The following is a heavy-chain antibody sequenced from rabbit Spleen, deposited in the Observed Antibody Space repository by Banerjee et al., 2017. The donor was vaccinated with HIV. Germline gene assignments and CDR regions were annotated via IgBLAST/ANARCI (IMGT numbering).Heavy chain of an antibody. V-gene: IGHV1S40*01. CDR1: GVSFSNNHY. Sequence: QSLEESGGGLVKPGGTLTLTCTASGVSFSNNHYMCWVRQAPGKGLEWIACIYADSGDYTYYASWAKGRFTISKTSSTTVTLQMTSLTAADTATYFCARDSGSSFSSYGMDLWGPGTCHRL. CDR3: ARDSGSSFSSYGMDL. J-gene: IGHJ6*01. D-gene: IGHD8-1*01. CDR2: IYADSGDYT.